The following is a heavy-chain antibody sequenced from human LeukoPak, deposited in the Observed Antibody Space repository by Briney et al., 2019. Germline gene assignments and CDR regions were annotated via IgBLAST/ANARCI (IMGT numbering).Heavy chain of an antibody. V-gene: IGHV3-33*01. CDR2: IWYDGSNK. CDR1: GFTFSSYG. Sequence: GRSLRLSCAASGFTFSSYGMHWVRQAPGKGLEWVAVIWYDGSNKYYADSVKGRFTISRDNSKNTLYLQMNSLRAEDTAVYYCARGYCSSTSCYGRDHYYYYGMDVWGQGTTVTVSS. CDR3: ARGYCSSTSCYGRDHYYYYGMDV. D-gene: IGHD2-2*01. J-gene: IGHJ6*02.